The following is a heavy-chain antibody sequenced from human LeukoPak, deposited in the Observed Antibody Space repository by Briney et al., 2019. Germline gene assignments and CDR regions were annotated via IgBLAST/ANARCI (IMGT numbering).Heavy chain of an antibody. V-gene: IGHV4-38-2*02. Sequence: SETRSLTCTVSGYSISSGYYWGWIRQPPGKGLQWIGSIYHSGNTYFNRSLKSRLTISVDTSKYHFSLKLSSVTAADTAVYYCARDPGYYDTSGYPAYFDYWGQGTLVTVSS. D-gene: IGHD3-22*01. J-gene: IGHJ4*02. CDR2: IYHSGNT. CDR3: ARDPGYYDTSGYPAYFDY. CDR1: GYSISSGYY.